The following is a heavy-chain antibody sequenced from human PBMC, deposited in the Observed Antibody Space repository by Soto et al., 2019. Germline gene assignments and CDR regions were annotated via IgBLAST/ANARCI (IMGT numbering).Heavy chain of an antibody. CDR3: ARASFITMVRGAANLFDP. J-gene: IGHJ5*02. V-gene: IGHV4-59*08. D-gene: IGHD3-10*01. CDR1: GGSISSYY. CDR2: IYYSGST. Sequence: SETLSLTCTVSGGSISSYYWSWIRQPPGKGLEWIGYIYYSGSTNYNPSLKSRVTISVDTSKNQFSLKLSSVTAADTAVYYCARASFITMVRGAANLFDPWGQGSLVTVSS.